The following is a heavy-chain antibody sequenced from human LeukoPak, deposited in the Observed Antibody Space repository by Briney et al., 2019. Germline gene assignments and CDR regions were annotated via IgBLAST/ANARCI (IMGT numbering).Heavy chain of an antibody. J-gene: IGHJ6*02. CDR3: ARGLLGQVGATGQRNYYYGMDV. V-gene: IGHV3-74*01. CDR1: GFTFSSYW. CDR2: INSDGSST. Sequence: PGGSLRLSCSASGFTFSSYWMHWVRQAPGKGLVWVSRINSDGSSTSYADSVKGRFTISRDNAKNTLYLQMNSLRAEDTAVYYCARGLLGQVGATGQRNYYYGMDVWGQGTTVTVSS. D-gene: IGHD1-26*01.